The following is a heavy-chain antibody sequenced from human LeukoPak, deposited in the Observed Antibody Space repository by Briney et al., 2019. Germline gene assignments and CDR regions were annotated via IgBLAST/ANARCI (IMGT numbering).Heavy chain of an antibody. CDR3: ARDDRYYGSGSYRHYFAY. D-gene: IGHD3-10*01. CDR2: ISSNSRFI. CDR1: GFSFSSYT. V-gene: IGHV3-21*01. J-gene: IGHJ4*02. Sequence: PGGSLRLSCAASGFSFSSYTMNWVRQAPGKGLEWVSSISSNSRFIYYAESVKGRFTISRDNAKNSLYLQMNGLRAEDTALYYCARDDRYYGSGSYRHYFAYWGQGTLVTVSS.